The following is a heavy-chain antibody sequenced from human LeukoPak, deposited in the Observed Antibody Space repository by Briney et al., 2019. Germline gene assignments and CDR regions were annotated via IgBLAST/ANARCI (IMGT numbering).Heavy chain of an antibody. Sequence: GRSLRLSCAASGFTFDDYAMHWVRQAPGKGLEWVSGISWNSGSIGYADSVKGRFTISRDNAKNSLYLQMNSLRAEDTALYYCAKDESEHWYFDLWGRGTLVAVSS. V-gene: IGHV3-9*01. D-gene: IGHD1-14*01. CDR3: AKDESEHWYFDL. CDR2: ISWNSGSI. CDR1: GFTFDDYA. J-gene: IGHJ2*01.